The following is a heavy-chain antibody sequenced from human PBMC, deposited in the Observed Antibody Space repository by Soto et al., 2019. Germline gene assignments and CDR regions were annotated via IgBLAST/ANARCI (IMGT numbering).Heavy chain of an antibody. CDR2: IYWDDDK. J-gene: IGHJ6*02. Sequence: QITLKESGPTLVKPTQTLTLTCTFSGFSLSTSGVGVGWIRQPPGKALEWLALIYWDDDKRYSPSLKSRLTIPKDTSKNRVVLTGTSMDRVDTAAYCCAHHGYYYYGVDVWGQGTTVTVSS. CDR3: AHHGYYYYGVDV. V-gene: IGHV2-5*02. CDR1: GFSLSTSGVG.